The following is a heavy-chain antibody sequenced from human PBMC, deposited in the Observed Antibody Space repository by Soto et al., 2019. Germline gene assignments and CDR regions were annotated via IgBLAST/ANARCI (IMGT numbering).Heavy chain of an antibody. Sequence: EVQLVESGGGLVKPGESLRVSCAASGFTFSYYSLHWVRQSPGKGLEWVSSISGSSTYIYYADRVKGRFTISRDNAKNSLYLRMDSLRAEDTAVYYCARGDGTGLYNSGWSPRYWGQGTLVNVYS. V-gene: IGHV3-21*04. CDR2: ISGSSTYI. CDR1: GFTFSYYS. D-gene: IGHD6-19*01. CDR3: ARGDGTGLYNSGWSPRY. J-gene: IGHJ4*02.